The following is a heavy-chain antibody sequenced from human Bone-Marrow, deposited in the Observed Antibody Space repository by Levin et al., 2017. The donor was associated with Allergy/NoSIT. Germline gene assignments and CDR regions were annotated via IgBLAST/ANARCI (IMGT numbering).Heavy chain of an antibody. CDR1: GFTFNNYT. CDR3: ARGRDTTAMFVTF. CDR2: ISYDGTNT. D-gene: IGHD3-10*02. J-gene: IGHJ4*02. V-gene: IGHV3-30-3*01. Sequence: GESLKISCAASGFTFNNYTMHWVRQAPGKGLEWMTVISYDGTNTGYADSVKGRFTISRDNSKHTLFLQMNSLRPEDTAIYYCARGRDTTAMFVTFWGQGTLVTVAS.